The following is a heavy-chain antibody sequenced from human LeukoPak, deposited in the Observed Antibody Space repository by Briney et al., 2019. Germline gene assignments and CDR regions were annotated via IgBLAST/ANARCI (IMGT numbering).Heavy chain of an antibody. CDR3: ARDAYYYDSSGYYALDY. Sequence: PSQTLSLTCTVSGGSISSGGYYWSWIRQHPGKGLEWIGYIYYSGSTYYNPSLKSRVTISVDTSKNQFSLKLSSVTAADTAVYYCARDAYYYDSSGYYALDYWGQGTLVTVSS. CDR2: IYYSGST. V-gene: IGHV4-31*03. CDR1: GGSISSGGYY. J-gene: IGHJ4*02. D-gene: IGHD3-22*01.